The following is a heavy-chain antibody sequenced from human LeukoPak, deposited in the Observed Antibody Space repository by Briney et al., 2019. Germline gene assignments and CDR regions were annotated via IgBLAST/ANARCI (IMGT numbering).Heavy chain of an antibody. J-gene: IGHJ5*02. V-gene: IGHV1-69*06. CDR1: GGTFSSYA. CDR2: IIPIFGTA. Sequence: SVKVSCRASGGTFSSYAISWVRQAPGQGLEWMGGIIPIFGTANYAQKFQGRVTITADKSTSTAYMELSSLRSEDTAVYYCARGEGYCSGGSCYSYNWFDPWGQGTLVTVSS. D-gene: IGHD2-15*01. CDR3: ARGEGYCSGGSCYSYNWFDP.